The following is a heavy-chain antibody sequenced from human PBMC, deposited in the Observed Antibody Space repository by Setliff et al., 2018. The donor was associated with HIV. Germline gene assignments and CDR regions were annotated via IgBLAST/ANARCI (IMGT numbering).Heavy chain of an antibody. CDR1: GFIFSSYA. V-gene: IGHV3-74*01. CDR3: ARGDYSSRYDY. Sequence: GESLKISCAASGFIFSSYAMHWVRQAPGKGLVWVSRINSDGSSTSYADSVKGRFTISRDNAKNTLYLQMNSLRAEDTAVYYCARGDYSSRYDYWGQGTLVTVSS. D-gene: IGHD6-13*01. J-gene: IGHJ4*02. CDR2: INSDGSST.